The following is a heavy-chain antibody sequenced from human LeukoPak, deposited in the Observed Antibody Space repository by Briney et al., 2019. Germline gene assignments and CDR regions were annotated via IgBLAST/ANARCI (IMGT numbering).Heavy chain of an antibody. J-gene: IGHJ5*02. CDR2: IGGSGDST. V-gene: IGHV3-23*01. D-gene: IGHD3-9*01. Sequence: GGSLRLSCAASGFTFSNSVMGWVRQAPGKGLEWVSAIGGSGDSTYYTDSVTGRFTISRDNSKDTLYLQMNSLRAEDTALYYCAKLPTGYPNWFDPWGQGTLVTVSS. CDR1: GFTFSNSV. CDR3: AKLPTGYPNWFDP.